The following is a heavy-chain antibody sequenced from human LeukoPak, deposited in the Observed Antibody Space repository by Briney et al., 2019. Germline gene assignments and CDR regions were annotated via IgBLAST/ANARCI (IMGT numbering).Heavy chain of an antibody. Sequence: GGSLRLSCTASGFTFSSYTMSWVRQAPGKGLKWVSTITTGGPNTYYADSVKGRFTVSRDDSKNTLYLQMNSLRAEDTAVYYCAKDGGLWVSAHRGDSWGRGTLVTVSS. D-gene: IGHD3-16*01. CDR3: AKDGGLWVSAHRGDS. CDR1: GFTFSSYT. CDR2: ITTGGPNT. J-gene: IGHJ4*02. V-gene: IGHV3-23*01.